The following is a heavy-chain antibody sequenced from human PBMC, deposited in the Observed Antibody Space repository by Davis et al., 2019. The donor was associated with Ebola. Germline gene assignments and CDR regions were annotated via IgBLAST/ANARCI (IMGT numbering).Heavy chain of an antibody. CDR2: ISASGDAT. D-gene: IGHD2-21*01. Sequence: GESLKISCAASGFTFSNYAMSWVRQVPGKGLEWVSAISASGDATYYADSVKGRFTISSDHSKNMLSLQMDSLRAEDAAIYYCARRGAGGYWWGAFDYWGQGTLVTVSS. V-gene: IGHV3-23*01. J-gene: IGHJ4*02. CDR3: ARRGAGGYWWGAFDY. CDR1: GFTFSNYA.